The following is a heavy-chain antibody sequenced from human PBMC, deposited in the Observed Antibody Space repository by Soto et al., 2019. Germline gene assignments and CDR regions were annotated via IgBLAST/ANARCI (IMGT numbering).Heavy chain of an antibody. CDR2: IYYSGST. CDR1: GGSVSSGSYY. V-gene: IGHV4-61*01. Sequence: PSETLSLTCTVSGGSVSSGSYYWSLIRQPPGKGLEWIGYIYYSGSTNYNPSLKSRVTISVDTSKNQFSLKLSSVTAADTAVYYCARDYYGSGRYYYYYYGMDVWGQGTTVTVSS. J-gene: IGHJ6*02. D-gene: IGHD3-10*01. CDR3: ARDYYGSGRYYYYYYGMDV.